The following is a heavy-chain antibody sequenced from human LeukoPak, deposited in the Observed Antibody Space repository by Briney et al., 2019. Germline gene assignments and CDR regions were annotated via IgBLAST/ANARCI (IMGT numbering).Heavy chain of an antibody. CDR2: ISAYNGNT. J-gene: IGHJ6*02. CDR1: GYTFTSYG. V-gene: IGHV1-18*01. Sequence: ASVKVSCKASGYTFTSYGISWVRQAPGQGLEWMGWISAYNGNTNYAQKLQGRVTMTTDTSTSTAYMELRSLRSDDTAVYYCARGGQLEVLDYYYCGMDVWGQGTTVTVSS. D-gene: IGHD6-6*01. CDR3: ARGGQLEVLDYYYCGMDV.